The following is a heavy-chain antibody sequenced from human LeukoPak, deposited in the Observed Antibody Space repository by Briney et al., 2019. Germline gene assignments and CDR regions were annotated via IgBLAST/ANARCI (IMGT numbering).Heavy chain of an antibody. J-gene: IGHJ4*02. V-gene: IGHV3-48*04. CDR1: GFIFSSYD. Sequence: GGSLRLSCAASGFIFSSYDMNWVRQAPGKGLEWVSYISGSSETIFYADSVKGRFTISRDNAKNSVHLQMSSLRAEDTAVYYCARGYNYGTYWGQGTLVTVSS. CDR3: ARGYNYGTY. D-gene: IGHD5-18*01. CDR2: ISGSSETI.